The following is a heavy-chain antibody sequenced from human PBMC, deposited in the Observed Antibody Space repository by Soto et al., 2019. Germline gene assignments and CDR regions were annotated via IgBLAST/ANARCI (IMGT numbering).Heavy chain of an antibody. CDR1: GFTFSTYN. CDR3: ARRLYYDSSGFEGGGMDV. CDR2: ISSSSSTI. V-gene: IGHV3-48*01. D-gene: IGHD3-22*01. Sequence: GGSLRLSCAASGFTFSTYNMNWVRQAPGKGLEWVSYISSSSSTIYYADSVKGRFTISRDNAKNSLYLQMNSLRAEDTAVYYCARRLYYDSSGFEGGGMDVWGQGTTVTVSS. J-gene: IGHJ6*02.